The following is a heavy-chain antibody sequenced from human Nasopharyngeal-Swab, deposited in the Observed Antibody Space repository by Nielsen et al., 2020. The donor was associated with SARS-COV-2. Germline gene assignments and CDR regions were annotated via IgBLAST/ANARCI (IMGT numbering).Heavy chain of an antibody. CDR2: VVPEDGEP. CDR3: ASEGSGVFGVVIYAFDL. D-gene: IGHD3-3*01. CDR1: GYTLTVLP. Sequence: ASVKVSYKVSGYTLTVLPIHWVRQAPGKGLEWMGTVVPEDGEPIYAQNFQGRVTMTEDTSTYTAYLELSSLRSEDTAVYYCASEGSGVFGVVIYAFDLWGPGTLVTVSS. V-gene: IGHV1-24*01. J-gene: IGHJ3*01.